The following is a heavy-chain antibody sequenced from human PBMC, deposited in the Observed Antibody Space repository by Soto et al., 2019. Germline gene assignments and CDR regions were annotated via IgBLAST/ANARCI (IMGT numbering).Heavy chain of an antibody. D-gene: IGHD1-26*01. CDR2: SNAGNGNT. J-gene: IGHJ4*02. CDR1: GYTFTSYA. CDR3: ARGLGLYYFDY. Sequence: QVQLVQSGAEVKKPGASVKVSCKASGYTFTSYAMHWVRQAPGQRLWWMGWSNAGNGNTKYSQKFQGRVTITRDTSASTAYMELSSLRSEDTAVYYCARGLGLYYFDYWGQGTLVTVSS. V-gene: IGHV1-3*01.